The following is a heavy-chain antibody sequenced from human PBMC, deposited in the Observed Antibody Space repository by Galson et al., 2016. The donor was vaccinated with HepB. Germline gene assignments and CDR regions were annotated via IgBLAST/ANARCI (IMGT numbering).Heavy chain of an antibody. CDR1: GDSVSSNSAN. V-gene: IGHV6-1*01. J-gene: IGHJ4*02. CDR2: TYYKSNWYY. CDR3: TRSSPFNTGTFDV. Sequence: CAISGDSVSSNSANWHWIRQSPSRGLEWLGRTYYKSNWYYDYAVSVKSRITINPDTSKNQFSLQLNSVTPEDTAVYYCTRSSPFNTGTFDVWGQGTLVTVSS. D-gene: IGHD1-26*01.